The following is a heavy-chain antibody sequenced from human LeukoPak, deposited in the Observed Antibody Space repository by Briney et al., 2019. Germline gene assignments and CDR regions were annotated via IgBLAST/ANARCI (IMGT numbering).Heavy chain of an antibody. CDR1: GFTFNYHY. CDR2: TRNKANSYTT. CDR3: ARDPSLNL. V-gene: IGHV3-72*01. D-gene: IGHD1-14*01. Sequence: GGSLRLSCVPSGFTFNYHYMDLVRQAPRKGLELVGRTRNKANSYTTDYAASVKGIFTISRDDSKNSLYLEMNCLNTEDTAVYYCARDPSLNLWGNGTTVTVSS. J-gene: IGHJ6*04.